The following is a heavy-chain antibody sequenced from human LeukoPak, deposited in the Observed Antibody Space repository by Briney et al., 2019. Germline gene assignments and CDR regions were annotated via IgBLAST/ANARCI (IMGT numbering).Heavy chain of an antibody. Sequence: GGSLRLSCAASGFTFSSYSMNWVRQAPGKGLEWVLSISSSSSYIYYADSVKGRFTISRDNAKNSLYLQMNSLRAEDTAVYYCARALVSGLTYYYDSSGYAFGYWGQGTLVTVSS. CDR1: GFTFSSYS. D-gene: IGHD3-22*01. J-gene: IGHJ4*02. CDR3: ARALVSGLTYYYDSSGYAFGY. CDR2: ISSSSSYI. V-gene: IGHV3-21*01.